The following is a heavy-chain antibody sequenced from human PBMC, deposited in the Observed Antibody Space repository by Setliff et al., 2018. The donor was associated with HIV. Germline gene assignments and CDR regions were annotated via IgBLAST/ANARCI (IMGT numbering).Heavy chain of an antibody. J-gene: IGHJ6*02. CDR1: GDSISNYY. CDR2: IYTTGST. V-gene: IGHV4-4*09. CDR3: EVAGQ. D-gene: IGHD6-19*01. Sequence: SETLSLTCTVSGDSISNYYWSWVRQPPGKGLEWIGYIYTTGSTNYNPSLKSRVTMSVDTSKNQFSLKLRSVTAADTAVYYCEVAGQWGQGTTVTVSS.